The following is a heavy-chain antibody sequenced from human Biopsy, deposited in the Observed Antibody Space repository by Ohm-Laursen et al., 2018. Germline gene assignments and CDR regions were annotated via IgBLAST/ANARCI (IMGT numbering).Heavy chain of an antibody. CDR1: GFSFRDYW. CDR2: IKEDGSEI. Sequence: SLRLSCTASGFSFRDYWMSWVRRAPGKGLEWVATIKEDGSEIKYVASVKGRFTISRDNTGSSLYLQMNNLTAEDTAVYYCARGYSVWGQGTLVTVSS. CDR3: ARGYSV. V-gene: IGHV3-7*01. J-gene: IGHJ4*02. D-gene: IGHD5-18*01.